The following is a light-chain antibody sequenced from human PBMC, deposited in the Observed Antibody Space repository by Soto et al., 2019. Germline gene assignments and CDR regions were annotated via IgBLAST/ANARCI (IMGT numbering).Light chain of an antibody. CDR1: SSDVGGYNY. J-gene: IGLJ1*01. CDR2: DVT. Sequence: QSVLTQPASVSGSPGQSITISCTGTSSDVGGYNYVSWYQQHPGKAPKLMIYDVTNRPSGVSNRFSGSKSGNTPSLTISGLQAEDEADYYCSSYTSSSTYVLGTGTKVTVL. V-gene: IGLV2-14*01. CDR3: SSYTSSSTYV.